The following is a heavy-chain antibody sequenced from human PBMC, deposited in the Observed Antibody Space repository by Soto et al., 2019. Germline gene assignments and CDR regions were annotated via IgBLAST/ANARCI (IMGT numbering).Heavy chain of an antibody. D-gene: IGHD3-9*01. V-gene: IGHV1-2*04. CDR1: GYTFTGYY. Sequence: ASVKVCSEASGYTFTGYYMHWVRQAPGQGLEWMGWINPNSGGTNYAQKFQGWVTMTRDTSISTAYMELSRLRSDDTAVYYCARAGLLRYFDWLPSRYYFDYWGQGTLVTVS. CDR2: INPNSGGT. CDR3: ARAGLLRYFDWLPSRYYFDY. J-gene: IGHJ4*02.